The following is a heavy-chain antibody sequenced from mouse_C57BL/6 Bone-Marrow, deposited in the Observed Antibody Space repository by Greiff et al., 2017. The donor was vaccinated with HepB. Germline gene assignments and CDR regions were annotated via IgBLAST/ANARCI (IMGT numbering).Heavy chain of an antibody. J-gene: IGHJ1*03. D-gene: IGHD1-1*01. Sequence: VQLKQSGPELVKPGASVKISCKASGYSFTDYNMNWVKQSNGKSLEWIGVINPNYGTTSYNQKFKGKATLTVDQSSSTAYMQLNSLTSEDSAVYYCATLYYGSSLPYSDVWGTGTTVTVSS. CDR2: INPNYGTT. V-gene: IGHV1-39*01. CDR3: ATLYYGSSLPYSDV. CDR1: GYSFTDYN.